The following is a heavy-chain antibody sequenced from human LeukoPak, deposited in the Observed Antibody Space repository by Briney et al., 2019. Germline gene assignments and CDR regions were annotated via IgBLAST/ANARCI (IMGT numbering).Heavy chain of an antibody. V-gene: IGHV3-30*03. D-gene: IGHD5-18*01. CDR3: ASTAMGNYYYYYYMDV. CDR1: GFTFSSYG. Sequence: GGSLRLSCAASGFTFSSYGMHWVRQAPGKGLEWVAVISYDGSNKYYADSVRGRFTISRDNSKNTLYLQMNSLRAEDTAVYYCASTAMGNYYYYYYMDVWGKGTTVTVSS. J-gene: IGHJ6*03. CDR2: ISYDGSNK.